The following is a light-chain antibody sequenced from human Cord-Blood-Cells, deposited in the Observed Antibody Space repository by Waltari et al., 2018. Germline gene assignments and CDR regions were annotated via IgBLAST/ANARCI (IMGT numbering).Light chain of an antibody. J-gene: IGKJ4*01. CDR3: QQYYSYPLT. Sequence: AIRLTQSPSSFSSSTGDRVTITCRASKGISSYLAWYQQKPGKAPKLLIYAASTLQSGVPSRFSGSGSGTDFTLTISCLQSEDFATYYCQQYYSYPLTFGVGTKVEIK. CDR1: KGISSY. CDR2: AAS. V-gene: IGKV1-8*01.